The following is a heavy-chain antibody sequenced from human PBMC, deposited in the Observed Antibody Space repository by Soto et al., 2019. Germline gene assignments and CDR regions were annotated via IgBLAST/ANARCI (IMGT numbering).Heavy chain of an antibody. V-gene: IGHV3-30*18. J-gene: IGHJ3*01. D-gene: IGHD6-13*01. CDR3: AKDQSSTWPTGTSDV. CDR2: TSHDGSNK. CDR1: GFTFTTYG. Sequence: QVQVEESGGGVVQPGRSLRLSCAASGFTFTTYGMHWVRQAPGKGLEWVAVTSHDGSNKYYADSVKGRFTISRDDSKNTMYLQMNSLRAEDTAVYYCAKDQSSTWPTGTSDVWGQGTMVTVSS.